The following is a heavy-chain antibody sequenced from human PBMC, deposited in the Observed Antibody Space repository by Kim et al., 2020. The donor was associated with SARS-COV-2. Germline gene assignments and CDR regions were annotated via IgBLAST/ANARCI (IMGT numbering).Heavy chain of an antibody. Sequence: GGSLRLSCVASGFTFSDYYMTWIRQAPGKGLEWVAYISGSGNTIYYADSMKGRFTISRDNAKNSLSLQMNSLRAEDTARYYCAREGPHCSRTTCYPDYWGQGTPVTVSS. D-gene: IGHD2-2*01. CDR3: AREGPHCSRTTCYPDY. CDR2: ISGSGNTI. V-gene: IGHV3-11*04. CDR1: GFTFSDYY. J-gene: IGHJ4*02.